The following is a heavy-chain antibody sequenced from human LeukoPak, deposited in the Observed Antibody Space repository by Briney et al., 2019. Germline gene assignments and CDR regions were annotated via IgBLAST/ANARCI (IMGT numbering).Heavy chain of an antibody. D-gene: IGHD2-2*01. CDR3: ASTHCSRTSCYGYFQH. CDR2: ISSSGSTK. V-gene: IGHV3-11*04. CDR1: VFIFSDYY. Sequence: GGSLRLSCAASVFIFSDYYMSWIRQAPGKGLEWVSYISSSGSTKYYADSVKGRFTISGDNAKNSLYLQMNSLRAEDTAVYYCASTHCSRTSCYGYFQHWGQGTLVTVSS. J-gene: IGHJ1*01.